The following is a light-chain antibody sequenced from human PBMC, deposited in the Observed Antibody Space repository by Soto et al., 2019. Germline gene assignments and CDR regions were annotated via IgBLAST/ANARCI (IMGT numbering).Light chain of an antibody. V-gene: IGLV3-21*02. CDR3: QVWDSTLNVV. CDR1: NIGNKG. Sequence: SYELTQPPSESVAPGQTARITCGGNNIGNKGVHWYQQKPGQAPVLVVYNDAVRPSGIPDRFSGSNSGNTATLTISRVEAGDEADYYCQVWDSTLNVVFGGGTKVTVL. CDR2: NDA. J-gene: IGLJ2*01.